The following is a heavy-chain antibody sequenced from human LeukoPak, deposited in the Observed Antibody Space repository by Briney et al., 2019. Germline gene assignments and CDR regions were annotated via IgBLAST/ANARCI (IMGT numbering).Heavy chain of an antibody. V-gene: IGHV3-15*07. J-gene: IGHJ4*02. CDR2: IKSKTDGGTT. Sequence: GGSLRLSCAASGFIFSDYSMNWVRQTPGKGLEWVGRIKSKTDGGTTDYAAPVKGRFTISRDDSKNTLYLQMNSLKTEDTAVYYCQSGGDWDYWGQGTLVTVSS. CDR3: QSGGDWDY. D-gene: IGHD2-21*02. CDR1: GFIFSDYS.